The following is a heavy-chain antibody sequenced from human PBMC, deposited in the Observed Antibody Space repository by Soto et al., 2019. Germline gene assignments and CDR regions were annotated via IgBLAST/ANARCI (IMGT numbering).Heavy chain of an antibody. CDR3: ARGDAYNSFDY. J-gene: IGHJ4*02. D-gene: IGHD1-1*01. V-gene: IGHV3-21*01. CDR2: ISSSGDYI. Sequence: PGGSLRLSCAASGFHFSSYTMNWVRQAPGNGLEWVSSISSSGDYIYYADSVKGRFTISRDNAKNSLYLQMSSLRAGDTAMFYCARGDAYNSFDYWGQGALVTVSS. CDR1: GFHFSSYT.